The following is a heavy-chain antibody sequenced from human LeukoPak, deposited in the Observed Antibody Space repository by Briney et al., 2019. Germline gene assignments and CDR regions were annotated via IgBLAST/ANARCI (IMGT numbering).Heavy chain of an antibody. V-gene: IGHV3-30*18. Sequence: PGGSLRLSCAASGFTFSNYGMHWVRQAPGKGLEWVAVISYDGNKKYCADSVKGRFTISRDNSKNTLFLQMDSLGTEDTAVYYCAQNGYSSSWYLPYFDYWGQGALVTVSS. D-gene: IGHD6-13*01. CDR3: AQNGYSSSWYLPYFDY. CDR1: GFTFSNYG. J-gene: IGHJ4*02. CDR2: ISYDGNKK.